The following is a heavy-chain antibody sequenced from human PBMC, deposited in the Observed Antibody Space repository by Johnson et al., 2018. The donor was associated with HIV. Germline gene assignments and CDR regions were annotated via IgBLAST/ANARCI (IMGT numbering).Heavy chain of an antibody. Sequence: VQLVESGGGLVQPGRSLRLSCAASGFTFDDYAMHWVRQAPGKGLEWVSGISWNSGSIGYADSVKGRFTISRDNAKNSLYLQMNTLRAEDTALYYGAKGATRYKTSGSNSDGAVDIWGQGTMVTGSS. CDR3: AKGATRYKTSGSNSDGAVDI. CDR2: ISWNSGSI. D-gene: IGHD1-26*01. V-gene: IGHV3-9*01. J-gene: IGHJ3*02. CDR1: GFTFDDYA.